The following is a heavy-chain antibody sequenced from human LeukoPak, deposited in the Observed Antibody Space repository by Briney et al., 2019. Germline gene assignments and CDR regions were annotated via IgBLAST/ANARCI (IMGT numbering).Heavy chain of an antibody. CDR2: ISTNKGNT. Sequence: ASVKVSRKASGYIFTSYGISWVRQAPGQGLEWVGWISTNKGNTNYAQRLQGRVTMTTDTSTSTAYMELRSLRSDDTAIYYCVRDIQWRFDPWGQGTLVTVSS. J-gene: IGHJ5*02. CDR1: GYIFTSYG. V-gene: IGHV1-18*01. D-gene: IGHD2-8*01. CDR3: VRDIQWRFDP.